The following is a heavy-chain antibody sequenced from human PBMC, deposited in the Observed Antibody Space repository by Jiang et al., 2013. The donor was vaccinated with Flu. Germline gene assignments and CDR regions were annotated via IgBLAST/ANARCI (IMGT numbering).Heavy chain of an antibody. D-gene: IGHD3-22*01. J-gene: IGHJ4*02. V-gene: IGHV1-2*04. CDR3: ARDRRHSYYYDSSGYPLLDY. CDR2: INPNSGGT. Sequence: WVRQAPGQGLEWMGWINPNSGGTNYAQKFQGWVTMTRDTSISTAYMELSRLRSDDTAVYYCARDRRHSYYYDSSGYPLLDYWGQGTLVTVSS.